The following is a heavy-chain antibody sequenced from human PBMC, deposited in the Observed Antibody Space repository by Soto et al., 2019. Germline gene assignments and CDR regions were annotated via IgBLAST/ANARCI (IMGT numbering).Heavy chain of an antibody. V-gene: IGHV4-34*01. D-gene: IGHD6-25*01. J-gene: IGHJ4*02. CDR3: ARGWRAAFDY. Sequence: QVQLQQWGAGLLKPSETLSLTCAVNGSSFSGYQWTWFRQPPGKGLEWIGEINHSGGTNYNASLESRVTISLDTSKNQFSLRLTSVTAADTAVYYCARGWRAAFDYWGQGTLVTVS. CDR2: INHSGGT. CDR1: GSSFSGYQ.